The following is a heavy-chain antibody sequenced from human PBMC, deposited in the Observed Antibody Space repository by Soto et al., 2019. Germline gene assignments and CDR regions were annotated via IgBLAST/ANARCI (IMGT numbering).Heavy chain of an antibody. J-gene: IGHJ6*02. CDR1: GFTFDDYA. CDR3: ARGESYSSSPYYYYYGMDV. V-gene: IGHV3-43D*04. Sequence: PGGSLRLSCAASGFTFDDYAMHWVRQAPGKGLEWVSLISWDGGSTYYADSVKGRFTISRDNSKNSLYLQMNSLRAEDTALYYCARGESYSSSPYYYYYGMDVWGQGTTVTVSS. D-gene: IGHD6-6*01. CDR2: ISWDGGST.